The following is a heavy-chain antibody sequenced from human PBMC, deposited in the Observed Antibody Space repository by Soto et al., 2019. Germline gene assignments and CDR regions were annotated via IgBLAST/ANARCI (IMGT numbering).Heavy chain of an antibody. V-gene: IGHV3-33*01. CDR1: GFIFSNYG. CDR3: ARGGESGRYYGMDV. J-gene: IGHJ6*02. D-gene: IGHD1-26*01. Sequence: QVQLVESGGGVVQPGRSLRLSCAASGFIFSNYGLHWVRQAPGKGLEWVSVIWYDGTNKDYADSVKGRFTVSRDNSKNTLYLQMNSLRAEDTAVYYCARGGESGRYYGMDVWGRGITVTVSS. CDR2: IWYDGTNK.